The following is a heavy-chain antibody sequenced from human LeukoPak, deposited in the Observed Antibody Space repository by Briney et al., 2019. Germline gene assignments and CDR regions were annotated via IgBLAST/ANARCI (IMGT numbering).Heavy chain of an antibody. CDR3: AKGDSGYYHYYFDY. D-gene: IGHD3-22*01. CDR2: ISGGGGST. V-gene: IGHV3-23*01. Sequence: GGSLRLSCADSGFTFRSYAMSWVGQAPGKGLERVSAISGGGGSTYYADSVKGRFTISSDNSKNNLYLPMNSLRDEDTAVYYCAKGDSGYYHYYFDYCGQGTLVTVSS. CDR1: GFTFRSYA. J-gene: IGHJ4*02.